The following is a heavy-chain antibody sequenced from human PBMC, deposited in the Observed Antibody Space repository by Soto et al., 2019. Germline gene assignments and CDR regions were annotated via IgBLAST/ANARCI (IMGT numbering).Heavy chain of an antibody. CDR2: LNPDTGNT. CDR3: ARARHSVGPRANDALDV. V-gene: IGHV1-3*01. J-gene: IGHJ3*01. Sequence: QVQLVQSVAELKKPGASVNISCTASGFTFSDNLINWVRQAPGQGLEWMGWLNPDTGNTRYSETFQGRVTISRHSSASIAYSELSALENEDTALDFCARARHSVGPRANDALDVGGSGKMITVSS. D-gene: IGHD5-18*01. CDR1: GFTFSDNL.